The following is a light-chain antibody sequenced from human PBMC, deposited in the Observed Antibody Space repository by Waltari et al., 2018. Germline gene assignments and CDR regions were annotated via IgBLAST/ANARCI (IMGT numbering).Light chain of an antibody. Sequence: DIQMTQSPSSVSASLGDRVTITCRASQDISSWLAWYQQKPGKAPKVLIYSASSLRSGVPSRFSGSGSRTDLTLTISSLQPEDFAVYFCQQGFSFPLTFGPGTKVDMK. CDR2: SAS. CDR3: QQGFSFPLT. V-gene: IGKV1D-12*01. J-gene: IGKJ3*01. CDR1: QDISSW.